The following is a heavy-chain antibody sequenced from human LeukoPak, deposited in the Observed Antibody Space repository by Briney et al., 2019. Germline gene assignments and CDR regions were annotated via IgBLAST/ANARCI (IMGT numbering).Heavy chain of an antibody. D-gene: IGHD6-19*01. V-gene: IGHV4-34*01. J-gene: IGHJ6*03. CDR2: INHSGST. CDR3: ARHLKWGSSGPRGYYYYMDV. Sequence: SETLSLTCAVYGGSFSGYYWSWIRQPPGKGLEWIGEINHSGSTNYNPSLKSRVTISVDTSKNQFSLKLSSVTAADTAVYYCARHLKWGSSGPRGYYYYMDVWGKGTTVTVSS. CDR1: GGSFSGYY.